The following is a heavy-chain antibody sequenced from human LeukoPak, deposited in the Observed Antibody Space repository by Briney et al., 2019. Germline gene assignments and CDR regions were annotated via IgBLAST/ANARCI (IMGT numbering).Heavy chain of an antibody. CDR1: GFSFSTYG. V-gene: IGHV3-33*01. CDR2: IWYDGGNK. J-gene: IGHJ4*02. Sequence: GSLRLSCAASGFSFSTYGMHWVRQAPGKGLEWVAVIWYDGGNKYYGDSVKGRFTISRDNSKNTLYLQMNSLRAEDTAVYYCVTGGGNSEVYWGQGTLVTVSS. CDR3: VTGGGNSEVY. D-gene: IGHD4-23*01.